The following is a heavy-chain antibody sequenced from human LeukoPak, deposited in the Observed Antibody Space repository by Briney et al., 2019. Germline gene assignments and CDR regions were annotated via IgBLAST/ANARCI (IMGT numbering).Heavy chain of an antibody. D-gene: IGHD5-18*01. CDR1: GFTFSSYA. V-gene: IGHV3-23*01. CDR2: ISGSGGSI. J-gene: IGHJ5*02. Sequence: GGSLRLSCAASGFTFSSYAMSWVRQAPGKGLEWVSAISGSGGSIYYADSVKGRFTISRDNSKNTLYLQMNSLRAEDTAVYYCAKGGSYGYESWFDPWGQGTLVTVSS. CDR3: AKGGSYGYESWFDP.